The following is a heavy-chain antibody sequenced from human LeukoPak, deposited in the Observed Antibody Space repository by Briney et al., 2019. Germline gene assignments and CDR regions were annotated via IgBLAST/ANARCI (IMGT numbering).Heavy chain of an antibody. CDR2: IYHSAST. Sequence: SETLSLTCTVSGGSISSGGYYWSWIRQPPGKGLEWIGYIYHSASTNYNPSLESRVTISVDRSKNQFSLKLSSVTAADTAVYYCASMVRGVMNRYYFDYWGQGTLVTVSS. CDR1: GGSISSGGYY. CDR3: ASMVRGVMNRYYFDY. V-gene: IGHV4-30-2*01. D-gene: IGHD3-10*01. J-gene: IGHJ4*02.